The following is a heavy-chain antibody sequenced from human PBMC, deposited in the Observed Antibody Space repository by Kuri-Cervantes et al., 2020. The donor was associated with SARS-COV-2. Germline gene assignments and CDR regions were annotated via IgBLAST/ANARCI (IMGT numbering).Heavy chain of an antibody. Sequence: GESLKISCAASGFTFSSYWMHWVRQAPGKGLEWVAVISYDGSNKYYADSVKGRFTISRDNSKNTLYLQMGSLRAEDMAVYYCARSPSIAAPRTKHFDYWGQGTLVTVSS. CDR3: ARSPSIAAPRTKHFDY. J-gene: IGHJ4*02. CDR2: ISYDGSNK. CDR1: GFTFSSYW. D-gene: IGHD6-6*01. V-gene: IGHV3-30*15.